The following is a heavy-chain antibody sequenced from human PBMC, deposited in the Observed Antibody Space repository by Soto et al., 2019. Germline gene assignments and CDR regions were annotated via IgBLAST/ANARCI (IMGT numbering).Heavy chain of an antibody. CDR1: GYTFTSYG. CDR2: ISAYTGNT. D-gene: IGHD3-10*01. Sequence: QVQLVQSGAEVKKPGASVKVSCKASGYTFTSYGISWVRQAPGQGLEWMGWISAYTGNTNYAQKLQGRVTMTTDTSTSTAYMELRSLRSDDTAVYYCARDSPARQHLWFGEPHYYYGMDVWGQGTTVTVSS. V-gene: IGHV1-18*01. J-gene: IGHJ6*02. CDR3: ARDSPARQHLWFGEPHYYYGMDV.